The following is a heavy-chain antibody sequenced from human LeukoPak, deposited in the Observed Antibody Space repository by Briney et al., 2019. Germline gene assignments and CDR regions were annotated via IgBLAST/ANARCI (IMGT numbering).Heavy chain of an antibody. CDR3: ARGGSHKWELPSGSYYYGMDV. CDR2: IIPIFGTA. Sequence: SVKVSCKASGGTFSSYAISWVRQAPGQGLEWMGGIIPIFGTANYAQKFQGRVTITADESTSTAYMELSSLRSEDTAVYYCARGGSHKWELPSGSYYYGMDVWGQGTTVTVSS. CDR1: GGTFSSYA. D-gene: IGHD1-26*01. J-gene: IGHJ6*02. V-gene: IGHV1-69*13.